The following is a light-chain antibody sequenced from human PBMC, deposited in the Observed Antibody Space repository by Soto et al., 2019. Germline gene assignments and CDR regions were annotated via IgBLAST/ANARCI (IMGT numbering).Light chain of an antibody. J-gene: IGLJ7*01. Sequence: SYELTQPPSVSVDPGKTATSTCGGDDIGSKTVHWYRQTPSQAPVLVIYYDSDRAPGIPERISGSNSGNTATLTITRVEGGDEADYYCLVRDSSTDYWVFGGGTQLTVL. CDR3: LVRDSSTDYWV. CDR2: YDS. CDR1: DIGSKT. V-gene: IGLV3-21*04.